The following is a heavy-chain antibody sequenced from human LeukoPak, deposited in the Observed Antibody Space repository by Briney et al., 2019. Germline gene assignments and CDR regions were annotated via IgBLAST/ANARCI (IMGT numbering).Heavy chain of an antibody. CDR3: ARQTGSGLFILP. CDR2: IYYSGST. Sequence: GTLRLSCVASGITLSTYGMSWVRQPPGKGLEWIGSIYYSGSTYYNPSLKSRVTISVDTSKNQFSLRLTSVTAADTAVYYCARQTGSGLFILPGGQGTLVTVSS. CDR1: GITLSTYG. D-gene: IGHD3/OR15-3a*01. J-gene: IGHJ4*02. V-gene: IGHV4-39*01.